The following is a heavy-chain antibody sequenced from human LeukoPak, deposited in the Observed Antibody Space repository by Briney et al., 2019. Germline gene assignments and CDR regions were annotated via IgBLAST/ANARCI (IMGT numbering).Heavy chain of an antibody. D-gene: IGHD3-3*01. CDR1: GGSISSYY. Sequence: TSETLSLTGSVSGGSISSYYWSWIRQPAGKGLEWIGRIYTSGRTNYNPSLKSRATMSVDTSKNQFSLKLSSVTAADTAVYYCARDDFWGGYRAFDIWGQGTMVTVSS. J-gene: IGHJ3*02. V-gene: IGHV4-4*07. CDR2: IYTSGRT. CDR3: ARDDFWGGYRAFDI.